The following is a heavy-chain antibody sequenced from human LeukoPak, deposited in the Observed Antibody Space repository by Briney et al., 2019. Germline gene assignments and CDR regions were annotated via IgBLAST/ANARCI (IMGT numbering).Heavy chain of an antibody. CDR1: GFTVSSNY. Sequence: GGSLRLSCAASGFTVSSNYMSWVRQAPGKGLEWVSSISSDSSSFKYYAHSVQGRPTISRDNARNSMYLQMNSLRAEDTAVYYCARGTNWSPLDFDYWGQGSLVTVSS. J-gene: IGHJ4*02. D-gene: IGHD1-20*01. CDR3: ARGTNWSPLDFDY. CDR2: ISSDSSSFK. V-gene: IGHV3-21*04.